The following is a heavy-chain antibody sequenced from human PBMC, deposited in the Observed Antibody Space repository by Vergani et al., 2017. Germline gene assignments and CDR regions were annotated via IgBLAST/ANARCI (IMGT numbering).Heavy chain of an antibody. V-gene: IGHV3-11*06. CDR3: ARGPTYYDYVWGSYDYFDY. D-gene: IGHD3-16*01. CDR2: ISSSSSYT. CDR1: GFTFSDYY. Sequence: QVQLVESGGGLVKPGGSLRLSCAASGFTFSDYYMSWIRQAPGKGLEWVSYISSSSSYTNYADSVKGRFTISRDNAKNSLYLQMNSLRTEDTAVYYCARGPTYYDYVWGSYDYFDYWGQGTLVTVSS. J-gene: IGHJ4*02.